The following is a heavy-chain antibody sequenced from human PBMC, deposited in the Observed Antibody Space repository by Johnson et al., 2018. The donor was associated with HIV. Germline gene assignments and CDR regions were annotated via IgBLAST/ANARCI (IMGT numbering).Heavy chain of an antibody. CDR2: INGDGSRT. V-gene: IGHV3-74*03. CDR3: AKVDCGGDTCAGYDPFDL. J-gene: IGHJ3*01. Sequence: EVQLVESGGGLVQPGGSLRLSCGASGFTFNNYWMQWVRQAPGKGLVWVSRINGDGSRTTYADSVRGRFTISRDNAKYTVDLQMNSLRVEDTAVYYCAKVDCGGDTCAGYDPFDLWGQGTLVTVSS. CDR1: GFTFNNYW. D-gene: IGHD2-21*01.